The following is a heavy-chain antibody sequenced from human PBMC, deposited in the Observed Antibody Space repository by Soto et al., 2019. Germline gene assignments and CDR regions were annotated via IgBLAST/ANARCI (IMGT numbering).Heavy chain of an antibody. Sequence: LSCAVSGFTFTNAWMNWVRQAPGKGLEWVGRIKSKSDGGTTDYAAPVKGRFTISRDDSTHTLYLQMNSLKTEDTGVYYCATPSDMDYWGQGTLVTVSS. V-gene: IGHV3-15*07. CDR3: ATPSDMDY. CDR2: IKSKSDGGTT. CDR1: GFTFTNAW. J-gene: IGHJ4*02.